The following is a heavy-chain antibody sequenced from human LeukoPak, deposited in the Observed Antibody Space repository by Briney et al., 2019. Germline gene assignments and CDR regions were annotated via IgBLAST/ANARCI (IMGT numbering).Heavy chain of an antibody. CDR2: ISAYNGNT. CDR3: ARDLGICSGYYNWFDP. Sequence: ASVKVSCKASGYTVTSYGISWVRQAPGQGLEWMGWISAYNGNTNYAQKLQGRVTMTTDTSTSTAYMELRSLRSDDTAVYYCARDLGICSGYYNWFDPWGQGTLVTVSS. V-gene: IGHV1-18*01. J-gene: IGHJ5*02. CDR1: GYTVTSYG. D-gene: IGHD3-3*01.